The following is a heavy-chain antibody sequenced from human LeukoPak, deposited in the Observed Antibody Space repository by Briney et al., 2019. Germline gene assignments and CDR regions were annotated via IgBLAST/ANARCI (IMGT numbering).Heavy chain of an antibody. V-gene: IGHV3-33*07. D-gene: IGHD1-26*01. J-gene: IGHJ4*02. CDR3: VRWGPGASADY. CDR1: GFTFRNYG. Sequence: PGGSLRLSCAASGFTFRNYGMYWVRQTPGKGLEWVAVIWYDGSQKYYADSVKGRFTISRDNSRDTVYLEINSLRVEDTAVYYCVRWGPGASADYWGQGTLVTVSS. CDR2: IWYDGSQK.